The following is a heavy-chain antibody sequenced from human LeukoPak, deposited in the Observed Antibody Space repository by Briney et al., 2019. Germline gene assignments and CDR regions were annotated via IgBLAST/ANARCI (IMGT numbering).Heavy chain of an antibody. CDR1: GGSISSTSYY. D-gene: IGHD3-22*01. CDR2: IYYSGRA. CDR3: SVRRYYFDNSGYYHAEYFQH. Sequence: SETLSLTCTVSGGSISSTSYYWGWIRQPPGKGLEWIVSIYYSGRAYYNPSLRNRATISVDTSKNQFSLKLYSVTAADTAVYYCSVRRYYFDNSGYYHAEYFQHWGQGTLVTVSS. V-gene: IGHV4-39*01. J-gene: IGHJ1*01.